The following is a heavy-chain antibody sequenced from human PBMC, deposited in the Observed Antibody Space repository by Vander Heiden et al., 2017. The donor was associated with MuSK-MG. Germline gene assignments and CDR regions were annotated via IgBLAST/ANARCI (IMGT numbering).Heavy chain of an antibody. CDR1: GFTFSSYA. CDR3: ARDIAASGTSDY. J-gene: IGHJ4*02. V-gene: IGHV3-30*04. D-gene: IGHD6-13*01. Sequence: QVHLVESGGGVVQPGRSLRLSCAASGFTFSSYAMHWVRQAPGKGLEWVAVISYDGNTRNYADSGKGRFSISRDSSKNRLYLQMNSLRVEDTAVYYCARDIAASGTSDYWGQGTLVTVSS. CDR2: ISYDGNTR.